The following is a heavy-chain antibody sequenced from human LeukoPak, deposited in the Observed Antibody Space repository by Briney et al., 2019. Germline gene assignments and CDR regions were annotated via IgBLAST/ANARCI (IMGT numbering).Heavy chain of an antibody. CDR1: GYSFTSYW. CDR2: IYPGDSDT. D-gene: IGHD6-19*01. CDR3: ASHDIPLYSSGWYQGYFDL. J-gene: IGHJ2*01. Sequence: GESLKISCKGSGYSFTSYWIGWVRQMPGKGLEWMGLIYPGDSDTRYSPSFQGQVTISADKSISTAYLQWSSLKASDTAMYYCASHDIPLYSSGWYQGYFDLWGRGTLVTVSS. V-gene: IGHV5-51*01.